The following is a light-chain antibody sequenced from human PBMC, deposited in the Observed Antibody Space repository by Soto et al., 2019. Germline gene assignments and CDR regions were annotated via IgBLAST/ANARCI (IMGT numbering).Light chain of an antibody. V-gene: IGLV1-40*01. CDR1: STNMGAGYD. J-gene: IGLJ2*01. CDR2: GNS. Sequence: QSVLTQPPSVSGAPGQRVTISCTGSSTNMGAGYDVPWYQQLPGKAPKLLIYGNSNRPSGVPDRFSGSKSGTSASLAITGLQAEDEADYYCQSYDSSRSVVVFGAGTKLTVL. CDR3: QSYDSSRSVVV.